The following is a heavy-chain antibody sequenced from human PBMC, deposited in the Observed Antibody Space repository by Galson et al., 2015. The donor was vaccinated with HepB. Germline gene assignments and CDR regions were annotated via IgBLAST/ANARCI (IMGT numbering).Heavy chain of an antibody. CDR2: ISGSGGST. V-gene: IGHV3-23*01. J-gene: IGHJ4*02. CDR3: AKGRDILTGYSPLTFYFDY. CDR1: GFAFSSYA. Sequence: SLRLSCAASGFAFSSYAMSWVRRAPGKGLEWVSAISGSGGSTYYADSVKGRFTISRDNSKNTLYLQMNSLRAEDTAVYYCAKGRDILTGYSPLTFYFDYWGQGTLVTVSS. D-gene: IGHD3-9*01.